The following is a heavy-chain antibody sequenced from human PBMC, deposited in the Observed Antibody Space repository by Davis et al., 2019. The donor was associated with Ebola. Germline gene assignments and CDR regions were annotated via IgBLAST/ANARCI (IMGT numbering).Heavy chain of an antibody. CDR2: IYWDDDK. Sequence: SGPTLVTPTETLTLTCTVSGFSLSNARMGVSWIRQPPGKALEWLALIYWDDDKRYRPSLKSRLTITKDTSKNQVVLTMINMDPVDTATYYCAHRLGRFGEWNFDYWGLGTLVTVSS. V-gene: IGHV2-5*02. J-gene: IGHJ4*02. CDR1: GFSLSNARMG. D-gene: IGHD3-10*01. CDR3: AHRLGRFGEWNFDY.